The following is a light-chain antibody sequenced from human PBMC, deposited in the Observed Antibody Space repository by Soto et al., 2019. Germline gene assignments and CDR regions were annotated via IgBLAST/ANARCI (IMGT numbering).Light chain of an antibody. V-gene: IGKV3-20*01. J-gene: IGKJ4*01. Sequence: EFVLTQSPGTLSLSPGERATLSCRASHTVPNNYLAWYQQQPGQAPKLLMHYASSRATGIPDRFSGGGSGTDFIVTIRGLEPEDFAGYYCHQFSSYPLTFGGRTKVDIK. CDR2: YAS. CDR3: HQFSSYPLT. CDR1: HTVPNNY.